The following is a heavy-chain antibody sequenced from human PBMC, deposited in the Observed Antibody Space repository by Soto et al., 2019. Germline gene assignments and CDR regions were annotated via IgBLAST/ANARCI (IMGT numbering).Heavy chain of an antibody. J-gene: IGHJ4*02. CDR2: IDPSDSQT. D-gene: IGHD5-18*01. Sequence: GESLKISCKGSRYSFAGYWITWVRQKPGKGLEWMGRIDPSDSQTYYSPSFRGHVTISVTKSITTVFLQWSSLRASDTAMYYCARQRYDAHTGPNFQYYFDSWGQGTPVTVSS. V-gene: IGHV5-10-1*01. CDR3: ARQRYDAHTGPNFQYYFDS. CDR1: RYSFAGYW.